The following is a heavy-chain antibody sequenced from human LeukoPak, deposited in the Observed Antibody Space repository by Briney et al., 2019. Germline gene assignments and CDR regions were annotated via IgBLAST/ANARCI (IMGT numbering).Heavy chain of an antibody. CDR2: ISSSGRTT. CDR3: ARGGYGSS. D-gene: IGHD5-18*01. Sequence: PGGSLRLSCAASGFTFRSCAMSWVRQAPGKGPEWLSGISSSGRTTYYADSVKGRFTISRDNAKNSLYLQMNSLRAEDTAVYYCARGGYGSSWGQGTLVTVSS. J-gene: IGHJ4*02. V-gene: IGHV3-48*03. CDR1: GFTFRSCA.